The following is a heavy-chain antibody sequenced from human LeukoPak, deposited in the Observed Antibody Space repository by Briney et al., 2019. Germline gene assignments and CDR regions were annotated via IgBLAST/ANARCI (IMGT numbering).Heavy chain of an antibody. CDR1: GFTFSSYS. D-gene: IGHD6-6*01. CDR3: AGVIVARPGVWAAGF. J-gene: IGHJ4*02. Sequence: PGGSLRLSCAASGFTFSSYSMNWVRQAPGKGLEWVSSISSTSSYIFYADSVKGRFTISRDNAKNSLYLQMNSLRAEDTAVYYCAGVIVARPGVWAAGFWGQGTLVTVSS. V-gene: IGHV3-21*06. CDR2: ISSTSSYI.